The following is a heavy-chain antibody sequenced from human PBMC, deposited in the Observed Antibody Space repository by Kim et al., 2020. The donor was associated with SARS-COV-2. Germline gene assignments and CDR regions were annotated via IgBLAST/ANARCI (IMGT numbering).Heavy chain of an antibody. Sequence: SETLSLTCTVSGGSISSYYWSWIRQPPGKGLEWIGYIYYSGSTNYNPSLKSRITISVDTSKNQFSLKLSSVTAADTAVYYCASRYYYESSGYYPYYNYYYGMDGWGQGTTVVVSS. J-gene: IGHJ6*02. CDR1: GGSISSYY. CDR2: IYYSGST. D-gene: IGHD3-22*01. V-gene: IGHV4-59*08. CDR3: ASRYYYESSGYYPYYNYYYGMDG.